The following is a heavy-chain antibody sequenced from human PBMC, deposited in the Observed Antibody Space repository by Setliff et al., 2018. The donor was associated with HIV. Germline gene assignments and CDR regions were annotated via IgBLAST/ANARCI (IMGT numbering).Heavy chain of an antibody. V-gene: IGHV4-59*11. D-gene: IGHD3-3*01. CDR2: IYYSGST. CDR3: ARGRFTIFGLTYYTKYAFYI. CDR1: GGSISSHY. Sequence: KPSETLSLTCTVSGGSISSHYWSWIRQPPGKGLEWIGYIYYSGSTNYNPSLKSRVTISVDTSKNQFSLKLSSVTAADTAVYYCARGRFTIFGLTYYTKYAFYIWGQGTMVTISS. J-gene: IGHJ3*02.